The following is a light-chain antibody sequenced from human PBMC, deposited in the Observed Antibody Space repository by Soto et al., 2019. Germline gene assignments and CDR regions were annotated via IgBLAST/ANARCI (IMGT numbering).Light chain of an antibody. Sequence: DIQMTQSPSTLSACVGDRVTITCRASQSISSLLAWYQQKPGKAPKLLIYKASTLKSGVPSRFSGSGSGTEFTLTISSLQPDDFATYYCQHYNSYSEAFGQGTKVDIK. V-gene: IGKV1-5*03. CDR1: QSISSL. J-gene: IGKJ1*01. CDR3: QHYNSYSEA. CDR2: KAS.